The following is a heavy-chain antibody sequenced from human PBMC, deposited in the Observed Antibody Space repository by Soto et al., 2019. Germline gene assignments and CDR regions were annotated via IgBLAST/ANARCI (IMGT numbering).Heavy chain of an antibody. CDR3: ARGQAYRYSSSWYIGAPLDYYYGMDV. CDR2: INAGNGNT. CDR1: GYTFTSYD. J-gene: IGHJ6*02. Sequence: ASVKVSCKASGYTFTSYDISWVRQAPGQRLEWMGWINAGNGNTKYSQKFQGRVTITRDTSASTAYMELSSLRSEDTAVYYCARGQAYRYSSSWYIGAPLDYYYGMDVWGQGTTVTVSS. V-gene: IGHV1-3*01. D-gene: IGHD6-13*01.